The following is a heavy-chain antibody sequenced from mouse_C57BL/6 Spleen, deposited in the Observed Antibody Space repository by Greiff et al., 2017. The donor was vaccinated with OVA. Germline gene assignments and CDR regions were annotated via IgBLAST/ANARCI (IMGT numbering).Heavy chain of an antibody. CDR1: GYSITSGYY. J-gene: IGHJ4*01. CDR2: ISYDGSN. CDR3: ARDTTAYYAMDY. D-gene: IGHD1-2*01. Sequence: EVKLMESGPGLVKPSQSLSLTCSVTGYSITSGYYWNWIRQFPGNKLEWMGYISYDGSNNYNPSLKNRISITRDTSKNQFFLKLNSVTTEDTATYYCARDTTAYYAMDYWGQGTSVTVSS. V-gene: IGHV3-6*01.